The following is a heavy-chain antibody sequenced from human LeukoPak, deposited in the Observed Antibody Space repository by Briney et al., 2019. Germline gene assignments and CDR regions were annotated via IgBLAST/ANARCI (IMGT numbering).Heavy chain of an antibody. J-gene: IGHJ4*02. V-gene: IGHV1-69*13. CDR3: AKEGRRDGYNLPFDY. Sequence: SVKVPCKASGGTFSSYAISWVRQAPGQGLEWMGGIIPIFGTANYAQKFQGRVTITADESTSTAYMELSRLRSEDTAVYYCAKEGRRDGYNLPFDYWGQGTLVTVSS. CDR2: IIPIFGTA. D-gene: IGHD5-24*01. CDR1: GGTFSSYA.